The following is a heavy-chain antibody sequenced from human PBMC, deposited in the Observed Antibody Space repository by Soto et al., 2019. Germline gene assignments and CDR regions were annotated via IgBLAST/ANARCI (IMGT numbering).Heavy chain of an antibody. CDR1: GGSISSGGYY. Sequence: QVQLQESGPVLVKPSQTLSITCTVSGGSISSGGYYWSWIRQHPGKGLEWIGYIYYSGSTYYNPSLKSRVNISLDTSQKQVCLKLSSVTAAATAGYYCARGVATIPGWFDPWGQGTPVTVSS. CDR2: IYYSGST. CDR3: ARGVATIPGWFDP. D-gene: IGHD5-12*01. V-gene: IGHV4-31*03. J-gene: IGHJ5*02.